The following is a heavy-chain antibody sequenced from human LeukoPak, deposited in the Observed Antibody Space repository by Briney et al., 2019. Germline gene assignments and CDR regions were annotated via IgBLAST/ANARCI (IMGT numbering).Heavy chain of an antibody. CDR2: MNPKSGNT. CDR3: ARVWGAIDY. J-gene: IGHJ4*02. Sequence: GASVKVSCKTSGYTFTNFYMHWVRQAPGQGLEWMGWMNPKSGNTGSAQRFQGRVTMTRDTSISTAYMELISLRSEDTAVYYCARVWGAIDYWGQGTLVTVSS. V-gene: IGHV1-8*02. CDR1: GYTFTNFY. D-gene: IGHD1-26*01.